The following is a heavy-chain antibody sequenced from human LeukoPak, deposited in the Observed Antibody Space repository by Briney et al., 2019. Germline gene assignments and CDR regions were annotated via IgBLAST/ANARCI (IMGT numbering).Heavy chain of an antibody. V-gene: IGHV4-4*07. J-gene: IGHJ6*03. CDR1: GGSISSYY. CDR2: ISTSGST. CDR3: ARDRGVEMATTIYYYYMDV. D-gene: IGHD5-24*01. Sequence: NTSETLSLTCTVSGGSISSYYWSWIRQPAGKGLESIGHISTSGSTNYNPSLKSRVTMSVDTSKNQFSLKLNSVTAADTAVYYCARDRGVEMATTIYYYYMDVWGKGTTVTVSS.